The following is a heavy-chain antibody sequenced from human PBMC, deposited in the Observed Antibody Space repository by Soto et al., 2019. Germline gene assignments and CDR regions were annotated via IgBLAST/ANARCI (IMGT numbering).Heavy chain of an antibody. CDR3: ARGLRALLRYGMEV. D-gene: IGHD5-12*01. CDR1: GHTVTSYE. Sequence: ASVKASSKAPGHTVTSYEINSVGQDTGQGLEWMGWMNPHGGNTGDAQEVQGRVTMTRNTSISTAYMELSSLISEDTAVYYCARGLRALLRYGMEVWGQGTTETVSS. J-gene: IGHJ6*02. V-gene: IGHV1-8*01. CDR2: MNPHGGNT.